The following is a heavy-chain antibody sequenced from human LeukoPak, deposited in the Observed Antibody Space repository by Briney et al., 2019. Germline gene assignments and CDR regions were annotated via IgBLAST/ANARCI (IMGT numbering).Heavy chain of an antibody. CDR2: IYSSGST. J-gene: IGHJ5*02. Sequence: PSETLSLTCTVSGVSISSGGYYWSWIRQPAGKGLEWIGRIYSSGSTNYNPSLKSRATISVDTSKNQFSLKLSSVTAADTAIYYCAKGAGGFSYYNWFDPWGQGTLVTVSS. D-gene: IGHD5-18*01. V-gene: IGHV4-61*02. CDR3: AKGAGGFSYYNWFDP. CDR1: GVSISSGGYY.